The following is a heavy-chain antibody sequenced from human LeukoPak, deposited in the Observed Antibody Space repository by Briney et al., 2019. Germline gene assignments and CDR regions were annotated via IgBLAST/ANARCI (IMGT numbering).Heavy chain of an antibody. Sequence: ASVKVSCKASGYTFTGYYMHWVRQAPGQGLEWMGRINPNSGGTNYAQKFQGRVTMTRDTSISTAYMELSRLRSDDTAVYYCARARITIFGVVIPTHYFDYWGQGTLVTVSS. J-gene: IGHJ4*02. D-gene: IGHD3-3*01. CDR1: GYTFTGYY. CDR3: ARARITIFGVVIPTHYFDY. V-gene: IGHV1-2*06. CDR2: INPNSGGT.